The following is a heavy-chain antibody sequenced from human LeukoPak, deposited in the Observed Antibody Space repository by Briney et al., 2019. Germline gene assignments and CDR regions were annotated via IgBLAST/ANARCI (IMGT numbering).Heavy chain of an antibody. V-gene: IGHV3-23*01. CDR3: AKSSHSYGNDALDI. CDR2: IRGGGGVQ. CDR1: GFTFHGYA. Sequence: GGSLRLSCAASGFTFHGYAMHWVRQAPGKGLEYVSVIRGGGGVQYYAASVKGRFTISRDNSKNTLYLQMNSLRAEDTAVYYCAKSSHSYGNDALDIWGQGTMVTVSS. D-gene: IGHD5-18*01. J-gene: IGHJ3*02.